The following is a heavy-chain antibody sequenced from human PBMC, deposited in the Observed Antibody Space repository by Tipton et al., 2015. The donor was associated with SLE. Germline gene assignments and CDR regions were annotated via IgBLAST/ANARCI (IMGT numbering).Heavy chain of an antibody. CDR2: IYYSGNT. V-gene: IGHV4-59*12. CDR3: ARGEMDVFDI. Sequence: TLSLTCTLSGDSISNFYWSWIRQPPGKGLEWIGYIYYSGNTNYNPSLKSRVTISVDRSKTQFSLRLDSVTAADTALYYCARGEMDVFDIWGQGTVVSVSS. CDR1: GDSISNFY. J-gene: IGHJ3*02.